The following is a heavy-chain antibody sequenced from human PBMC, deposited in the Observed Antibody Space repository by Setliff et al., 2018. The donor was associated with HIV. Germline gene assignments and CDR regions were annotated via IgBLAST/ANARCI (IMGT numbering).Heavy chain of an antibody. J-gene: IGHJ5*02. CDR2: IIPIFGTT. CDR1: GGTFSSYA. CDR3: ATHPPYRSAWYMRS. Sequence: SVKVSCKASGGTFSSYAISWVRQAPGQGLEWMGGIIPIFGTTNYAQKFQGRVTITTDESTTTAYMELSSLRSEDTALYYCATHPPYRSAWYMRSWGQGTLVTVSS. V-gene: IGHV1-69*05. D-gene: IGHD6-19*01.